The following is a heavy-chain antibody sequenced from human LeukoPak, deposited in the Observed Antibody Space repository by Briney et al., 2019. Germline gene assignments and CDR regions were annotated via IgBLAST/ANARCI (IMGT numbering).Heavy chain of an antibody. CDR3: ARIGEMATISFDY. J-gene: IGHJ4*02. Sequence: GESLKISCKGPGYSFTSYWIGWVRQMPGKGLEWMGIIYPGGSDTRYSPSFQGQVTISADKSISTAYLQWSSLKASDTAMYYCARIGEMATISFDYWGQGTLVTVSS. D-gene: IGHD5-24*01. V-gene: IGHV5-51*01. CDR2: IYPGGSDT. CDR1: GYSFTSYW.